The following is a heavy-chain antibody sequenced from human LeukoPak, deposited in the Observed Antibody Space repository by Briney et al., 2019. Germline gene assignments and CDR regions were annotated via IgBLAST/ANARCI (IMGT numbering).Heavy chain of an antibody. D-gene: IGHD4-17*01. CDR2: IHGNGETT. Sequence: GGSLRLSCVGSGFMFSRFGLIWVRQAPGKGLEWVSGIHGNGETTYYGDSVKGRFTISRDNSKSTLYLQMNSLRVEDTAEYFCGRDPNGDDVGAFEFWGQGTKVAVSS. CDR3: GRDPNGDDVGAFEF. J-gene: IGHJ3*01. V-gene: IGHV3-23*01. CDR1: GFMFSRFG.